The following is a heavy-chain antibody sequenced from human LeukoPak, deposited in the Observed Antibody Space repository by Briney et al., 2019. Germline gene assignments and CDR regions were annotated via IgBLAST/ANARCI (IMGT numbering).Heavy chain of an antibody. CDR2: IIPIFDAA. J-gene: IGHJ6*04. CDR3: ARPSARGAAAGTSLYYYGMDV. Sequence: SVKVSYKASGGTFSSYAISWVRQAPGQGLEWMGGIIPIFDAANYAQKFQGRVTITADESTSTAYMELSSLRSEDTAVYYCARPSARGAAAGTSLYYYGMDVWGKGTTVTVSS. D-gene: IGHD6-13*01. V-gene: IGHV1-69*13. CDR1: GGTFSSYA.